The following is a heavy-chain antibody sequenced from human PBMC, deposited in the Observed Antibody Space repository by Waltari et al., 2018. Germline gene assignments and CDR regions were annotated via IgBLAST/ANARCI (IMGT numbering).Heavy chain of an antibody. CDR1: GGSFRGSY. CDR2: INHSGST. J-gene: IGHJ4*02. Sequence: QVQLQQWGAGLLKPSATLSPTCLALGGSFRGSYCGWSRPPPGKGLEWIGEINHSGSTNYNPSLKSRVTISVDTSKNQFSLKLSSVTAADTAVYYCARGRSFLAVAGTEEFDYWGQGTLVTVSS. V-gene: IGHV4-34*01. D-gene: IGHD6-19*01. CDR3: ARGRSFLAVAGTEEFDY.